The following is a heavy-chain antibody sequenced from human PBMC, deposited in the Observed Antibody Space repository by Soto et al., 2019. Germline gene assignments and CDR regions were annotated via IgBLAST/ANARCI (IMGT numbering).Heavy chain of an antibody. J-gene: IGHJ3*02. D-gene: IGHD3-22*01. Sequence: QPGGSLRLSCAASGFTFSSYAMSWVRQAPGKGLEWVSAISGSGGSTYYADSVKGRFTISRDNSKSTLYLQMNSLRAEDTAVYYCAKGCTMIVVSFVVGAFDIWGQGTMVTVSS. CDR2: ISGSGGST. CDR3: AKGCTMIVVSFVVGAFDI. CDR1: GFTFSSYA. V-gene: IGHV3-23*01.